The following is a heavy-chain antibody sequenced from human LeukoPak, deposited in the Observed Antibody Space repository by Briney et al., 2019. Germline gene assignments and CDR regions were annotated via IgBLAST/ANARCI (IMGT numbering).Heavy chain of an antibody. J-gene: IGHJ4*02. V-gene: IGHV3-7*01. CDR2: IKDDGRQK. D-gene: IGHD1-26*01. Sequence: PGGSLRLSCAASGFTLRNYWMTWVRQAPGKGMEWVAKIKDDGRQKYYVDSVKGRFSISRENAKNSFALQMNTLRAEATAVYYFARDDGRGWAHWGQGTLVTVSS. CDR3: ARDDGRGWAH. CDR1: GFTLRNYW.